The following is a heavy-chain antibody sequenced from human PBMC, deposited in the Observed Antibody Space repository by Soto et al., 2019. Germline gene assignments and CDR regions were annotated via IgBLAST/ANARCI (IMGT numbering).Heavy chain of an antibody. V-gene: IGHV4-59*01. J-gene: IGHJ5*02. Sequence: SETLSLTCTVSGGSISSYYWSWIRQPPGKGLEWIGYIYYSGSTNYNPSLKSRVTISVDTSKNQFSLKLSSVTAADTAVYYCARVARRCSGGSCYRNWFDPWGQGTLVTVSS. D-gene: IGHD2-15*01. CDR2: IYYSGST. CDR1: GGSISSYY. CDR3: ARVARRCSGGSCYRNWFDP.